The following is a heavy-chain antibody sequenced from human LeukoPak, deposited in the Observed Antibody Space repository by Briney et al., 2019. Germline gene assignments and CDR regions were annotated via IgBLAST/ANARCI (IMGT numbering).Heavy chain of an antibody. V-gene: IGHV4-39*01. D-gene: IGHD3-22*01. CDR3: ARHGSGDSSGFYLWEY. J-gene: IGHJ4*02. CDR2: IYYSGST. CDR1: GGSISSSSYY. Sequence: SETLSLTCTVSGGSISSSSYYWVWIRQPPGKGLEWTGSIYYSGSTYYNPSLKSRVTISVDTSKNQFSLKLSSVTAADTAVYYCARHGSGDSSGFYLWEYWGQGTLVTVSS.